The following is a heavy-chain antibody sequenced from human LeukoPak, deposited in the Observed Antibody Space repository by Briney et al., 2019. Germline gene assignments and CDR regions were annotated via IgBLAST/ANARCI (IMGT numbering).Heavy chain of an antibody. CDR1: GYTFTSYG. CDR2: ISAYNGNT. V-gene: IGHV1-18*01. Sequence: ASVKVSCKASGYTFTSYGISWVRQAPGQGLEWMGWISAYNGNTNYAQKLQGRVTMTTDTSTSTAYMELRSLSSDDTAVYYCARDLWYYYDSSGYYYYYGMDVWGQGTTVTVSS. CDR3: ARDLWYYYDSSGYYYYYGMDV. J-gene: IGHJ6*02. D-gene: IGHD3-22*01.